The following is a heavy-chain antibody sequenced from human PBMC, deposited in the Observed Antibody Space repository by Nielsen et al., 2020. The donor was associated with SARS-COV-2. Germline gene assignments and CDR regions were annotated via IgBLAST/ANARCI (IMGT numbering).Heavy chain of an antibody. CDR1: GFTFSSYS. Sequence: GGSLRLSCAASGFTFSSYSMNWVRQAPGKGLEWVSSISSSSSTIYYADSVKGRFTISRDNAKNSLYLQMNSLRDEDTAVYYCARGAAIAAAGTLSDYWGQGTLVTVSS. CDR3: ARGAAIAAAGTLSDY. D-gene: IGHD6-13*01. CDR2: ISSSSSTI. J-gene: IGHJ4*02. V-gene: IGHV3-48*02.